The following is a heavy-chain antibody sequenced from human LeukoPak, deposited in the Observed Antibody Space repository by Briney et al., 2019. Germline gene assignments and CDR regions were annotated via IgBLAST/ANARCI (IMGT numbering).Heavy chain of an antibody. Sequence: GGSLRLSYAASGFTITNSWMHWVRHAPGKGLVWVSRISSGGSSLDYADSVKGRFTISRDIAKNTLYLQMSSLRPEDTAVYYCAREADNGDYPMNSWGHGTLVSVSS. D-gene: IGHD4-17*01. V-gene: IGHV3-74*01. CDR2: ISSGGSSL. CDR1: GFTITNSW. J-gene: IGHJ5*01. CDR3: AREADNGDYPMNS.